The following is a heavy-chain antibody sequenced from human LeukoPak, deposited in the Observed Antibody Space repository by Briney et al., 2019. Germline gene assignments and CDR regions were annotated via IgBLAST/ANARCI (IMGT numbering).Heavy chain of an antibody. CDR3: ARGADSSGYRDAFDI. Sequence: PGGSLRLSCAASGFTVSSNYMSWVRQAPGKGLEWVSVIYSGGSTYYADSVKGRFTISRDNSKNTLYLQMNSLRAEDTAVYYCARGADSSGYRDAFDIWGQGTMVTVSS. D-gene: IGHD3-22*01. V-gene: IGHV3-66*01. CDR1: GFTVSSNY. J-gene: IGHJ3*02. CDR2: IYSGGST.